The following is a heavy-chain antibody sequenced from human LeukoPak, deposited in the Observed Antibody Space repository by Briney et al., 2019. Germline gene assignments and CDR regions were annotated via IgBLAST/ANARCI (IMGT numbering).Heavy chain of an antibody. Sequence: PSETLSLTCAVSGGSISSGGYSWSWIRQPPGKGLEWIGYIYHSGSTYYNPSLKSRVTISVDRSKNQFSLKLSSVTAADTAVYYCACRSHYYYYYGMDVWGQGTTVTVSS. J-gene: IGHJ6*02. V-gene: IGHV4-30-2*01. CDR3: ACRSHYYYYYGMDV. CDR1: GGSISSGGYS. CDR2: IYHSGST. D-gene: IGHD1-26*01.